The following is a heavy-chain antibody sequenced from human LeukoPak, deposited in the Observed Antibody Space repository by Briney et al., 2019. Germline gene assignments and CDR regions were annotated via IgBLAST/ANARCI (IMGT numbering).Heavy chain of an antibody. D-gene: IGHD6-19*01. CDR2: ISNGGEDA. CDR1: GFTFSSYG. V-gene: IGHV3-23*01. J-gene: IGHJ4*02. CDR3: AKERYSSGWSDSFDY. Sequence: PGGSLRLSCAASGFTFSSYGMHWVRQAPGKGLEWVASISNGGEDAYYADSVKGRFTISRVNSKNTLYLQMNSLRAEDTAVYYCAKERYSSGWSDSFDYWGQGTQVTVSS.